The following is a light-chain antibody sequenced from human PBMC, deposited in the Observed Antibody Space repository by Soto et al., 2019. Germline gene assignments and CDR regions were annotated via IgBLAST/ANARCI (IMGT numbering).Light chain of an antibody. V-gene: IGKV3-20*01. CDR3: QQYGSSPT. J-gene: IGKJ4*01. Sequence: EIVLTQSPGTLSLSPGERATLSCRARQSVSSSYLAWYQQKPGQAPRLLIYGASSRATGIPDRFSGSGSGTDFTLTISRLAPEDFAVYYCQQYGSSPTFGGGTKVEIK. CDR1: QSVSSSY. CDR2: GAS.